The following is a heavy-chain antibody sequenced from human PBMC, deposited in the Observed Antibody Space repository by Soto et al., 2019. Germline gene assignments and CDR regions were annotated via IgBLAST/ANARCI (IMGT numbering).Heavy chain of an antibody. Sequence: PGESLKISFKGSGYSFTSYWIGWVRQMPGKGLEWMGIIYPGDSDTRYSPSFQGQVTISADKSISTAYLQWSSLKASDTAMYYCARQDIVVVPAAIGNYYYYYGMDVWGQGTTVTVSS. V-gene: IGHV5-51*01. J-gene: IGHJ6*02. CDR2: IYPGDSDT. D-gene: IGHD2-2*01. CDR1: GYSFTSYW. CDR3: ARQDIVVVPAAIGNYYYYYGMDV.